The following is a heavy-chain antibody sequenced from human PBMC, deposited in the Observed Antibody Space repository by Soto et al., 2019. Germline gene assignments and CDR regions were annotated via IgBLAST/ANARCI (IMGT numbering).Heavy chain of an antibody. D-gene: IGHD6-6*01. CDR3: VALAR. CDR2: MKPSSGDT. CDR1: GYTFTTYD. J-gene: IGHJ4*02. Sequence: QVQLVQSGAEVREPGASVKVSCKASGYTFTTYDINWVRQATGQGLEWMGWMKPSSGDTGYGQKFQGGVALTRDTSTSTAYMELSGLKSEDTAVYYCVALARWGQGTLVTVSS. V-gene: IGHV1-8*01.